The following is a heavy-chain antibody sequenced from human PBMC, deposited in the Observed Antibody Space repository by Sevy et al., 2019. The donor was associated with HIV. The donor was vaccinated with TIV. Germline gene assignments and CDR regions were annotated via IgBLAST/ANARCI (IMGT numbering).Heavy chain of an antibody. D-gene: IGHD3-16*01. J-gene: IGHJ5*02. CDR3: AGDPDNWGDRQGWWFDP. CDR1: GNSFSDYY. V-gene: IGHV1-2*02. Sequence: ASVKVSCKASGNSFSDYYIHWVRQAPGHGLEWMGWINPNSGGTNYAQKFQGRVTMTRETSISTAYMEVSGLKSDDTAVYFCAGDPDNWGDRQGWWFDPWGQGTLVTVSS. CDR2: INPNSGGT.